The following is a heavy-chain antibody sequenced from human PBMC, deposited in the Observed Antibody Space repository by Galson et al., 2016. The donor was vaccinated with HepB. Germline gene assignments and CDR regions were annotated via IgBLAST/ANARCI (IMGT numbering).Heavy chain of an antibody. D-gene: IGHD3-22*01. CDR2: IYYSGST. J-gene: IGHJ5*02. Sequence: SETLSLTCTVSGDSINDYYWSWIRQPPGKGLEWLGYIYYSGSTHYNPSLKSRATISVDTSNNQFSLKLTSVAAADTAVYYCARVDSSGSNNWLDPWGPGTLVTVS. CDR1: GDSINDYY. V-gene: IGHV4-59*01. CDR3: ARVDSSGSNNWLDP.